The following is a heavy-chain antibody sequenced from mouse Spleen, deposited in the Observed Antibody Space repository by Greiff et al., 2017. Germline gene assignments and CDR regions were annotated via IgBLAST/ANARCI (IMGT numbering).Heavy chain of an antibody. D-gene: IGHD1-1*01. Sequence: VQLQQSGPELVKPGASVKISCKASGYAFSSSWMNWVKQRPGKGLEWIGRIYPGDGDTNYNGKFKGKATLTADKSSSTAYMQLSSLTSEDSAVYFCARSSTTVVEAMDYWGQGTSVTVSS. CDR2: IYPGDGDT. CDR3: ARSSTTVVEAMDY. V-gene: IGHV1-82*01. CDR1: GYAFSSSW. J-gene: IGHJ4*01.